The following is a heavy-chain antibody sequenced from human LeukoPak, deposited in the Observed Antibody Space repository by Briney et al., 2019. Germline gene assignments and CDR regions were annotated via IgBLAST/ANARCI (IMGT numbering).Heavy chain of an antibody. Sequence: GGSLRLSCVTSGFIFSNYWMNWVRQAPGKGLEWVANIKHDGSEKYYVDSVRGRFTISRDNTMNSLYLQMSSLRAEDTAVYYCATDRGWRTTGYYLYYFEYWGQGTLVTFSS. V-gene: IGHV3-7*01. CDR2: IKHDGSEK. J-gene: IGHJ4*02. CDR1: GFIFSNYW. D-gene: IGHD3-9*01. CDR3: ATDRGWRTTGYYLYYFEY.